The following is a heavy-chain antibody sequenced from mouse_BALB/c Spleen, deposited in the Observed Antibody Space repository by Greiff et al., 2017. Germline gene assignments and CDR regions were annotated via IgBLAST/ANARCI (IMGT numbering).Heavy chain of an antibody. D-gene: IGHD2-4*01. CDR1: GFTLSSYA. CDR3: ASTMITAFAY. V-gene: IGHV5-9-3*01. Sequence: EVKLVESGGVLVKPGGSLKLSCAASGFTLSSYAMSWVRQTPEKRLEWVATISSGGSYTYYPDSVKGRFTISRDNAKNTLYLQMSSLRSEDKAMYYCASTMITAFAYWGQGTLVTVS. CDR2: ISSGGSYT. J-gene: IGHJ3*01.